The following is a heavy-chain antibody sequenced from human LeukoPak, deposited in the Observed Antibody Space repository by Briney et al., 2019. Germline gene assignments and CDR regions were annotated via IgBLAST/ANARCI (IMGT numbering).Heavy chain of an antibody. J-gene: IGHJ4*02. Sequence: GGSLRLSCAASGFTFSSYGMHWVRRAPGKGLEWGAVIWYDGSNKYYADSVKGRFTISRDNSKNTLYPQMNSLRAEDAAVYYCARDPSTIAVAGLDYWGQGTLVTVSS. V-gene: IGHV3-33*01. CDR2: IWYDGSNK. CDR1: GFTFSSYG. D-gene: IGHD6-19*01. CDR3: ARDPSTIAVAGLDY.